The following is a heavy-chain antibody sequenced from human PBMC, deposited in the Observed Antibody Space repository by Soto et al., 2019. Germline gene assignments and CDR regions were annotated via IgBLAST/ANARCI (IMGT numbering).Heavy chain of an antibody. CDR1: GYTLTSYA. J-gene: IGHJ4*01. Sequence: ASVKVSCKASGYTLTSYAMHWVRQAPGQRLERMGWINGYNRNTKYAQKFEDRVTITTDTSTSTAYMELKGLTSDDTAVYFCAREYYYGSGPWYWG. V-gene: IGHV1-3*01. CDR2: INGYNRNT. D-gene: IGHD3-10*01. CDR3: AREYYYGSGPWY.